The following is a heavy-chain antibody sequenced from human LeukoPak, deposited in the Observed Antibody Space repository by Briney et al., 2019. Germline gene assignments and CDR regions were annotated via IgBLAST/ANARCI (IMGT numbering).Heavy chain of an antibody. CDR1: GFTFSSYW. D-gene: IGHD2-2*02. CDR3: ARERYCSTTNCYKDY. V-gene: IGHV3-7*01. CDR2: IKQDGGEK. J-gene: IGHJ4*02. Sequence: GGSLRLSCAASGFTFSSYWMSWVRQAPGKGLEWVANIKQDGGEKYYVDSVKGRFTISRDSAKNSLYLQMNSLRAEDTAVYYCARERYCSTTNCYKDYWGQGTLVTVSS.